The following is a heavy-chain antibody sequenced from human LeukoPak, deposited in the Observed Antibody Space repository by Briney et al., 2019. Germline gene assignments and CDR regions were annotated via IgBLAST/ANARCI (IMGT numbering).Heavy chain of an antibody. CDR2: IRAYNGNT. J-gene: IGHJ5*02. CDR3: ARDPRLFPPFRDKSFDP. V-gene: IGHV1-18*01. Sequence: GASVKVSCKASGYTFTSYGISWVRQAPGQGLEWMGWIRAYNGNTNYAQKLQGRVTMTTDTCTSTDYMELRSLRSDGTAVYYCARDPRLFPPFRDKSFDPWGQGTLVTVSS. D-gene: IGHD3-16*01. CDR1: GYTFTSYG.